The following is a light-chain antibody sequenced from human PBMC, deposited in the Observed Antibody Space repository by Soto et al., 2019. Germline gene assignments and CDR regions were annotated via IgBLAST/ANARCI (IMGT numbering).Light chain of an antibody. CDR1: QTISNY. J-gene: IGKJ5*01. CDR3: QQSYSTPIT. Sequence: DVQLTQTPSSLSASVADRVTITCRASQTISNYLNWYQQKPGKAPKLLIYAASSLQSGVPSRFSGSGSGTDFTLTISSLQPEDFATYYCQQSYSTPITFGQGTRLEI. CDR2: AAS. V-gene: IGKV1-39*01.